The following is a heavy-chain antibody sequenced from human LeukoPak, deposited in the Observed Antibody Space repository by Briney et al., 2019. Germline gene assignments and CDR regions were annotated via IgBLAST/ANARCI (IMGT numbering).Heavy chain of an antibody. J-gene: IGHJ3*02. CDR3: ARSDGYGLVGI. D-gene: IGHD3-10*01. Sequence: HSETLSLTCSVSGVSISSGSNYWGWIRQPPGKTLEWIGSIYSSGSTYYNPSLKSRVIILIDTAKNHFSLNLSSVTAADTAVYYCARSDGYGLVGIWGQGTMVTVSS. CDR1: GVSISSGSNY. CDR2: IYSSGST. V-gene: IGHV4-39*07.